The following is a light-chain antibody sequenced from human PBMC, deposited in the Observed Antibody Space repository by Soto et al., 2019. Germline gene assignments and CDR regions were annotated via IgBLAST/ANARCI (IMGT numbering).Light chain of an antibody. J-gene: IGLJ1*01. V-gene: IGLV2-14*03. Sequence: QSALTQPASVSGSPGQSITISCTGTSSDVGDYDFVSWYQQHPGKAPKLVIYDVSNRPSGVSNRFSASKSGNTASLTISGRQAEDEADYYCSSYRSGSTYVFGSGTKVTVL. CDR1: SSDVGDYDF. CDR2: DVS. CDR3: SSYRSGSTYV.